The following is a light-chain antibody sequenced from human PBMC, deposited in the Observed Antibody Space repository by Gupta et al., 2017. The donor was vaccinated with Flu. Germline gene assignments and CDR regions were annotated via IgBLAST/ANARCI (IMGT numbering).Light chain of an antibody. V-gene: IGKV1-33*01. CDR2: DAS. CDR1: EDISKY. J-gene: IGKJ3*01. Sequence: SSLSASVGDRVAITCQANEDISKYLNWYQHKPGKAPTLLIYDASNLETGVPSRFSGTGSGTDFTLTISSLQAEDSATYYCQQYDDGPHITFGPGTKVDV. CDR3: QQYDDGPHIT.